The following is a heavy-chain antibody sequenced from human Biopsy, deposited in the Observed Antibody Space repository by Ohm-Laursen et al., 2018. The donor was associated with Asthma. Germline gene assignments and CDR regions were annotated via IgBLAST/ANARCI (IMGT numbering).Heavy chain of an antibody. V-gene: IGHV4-39*02. J-gene: IGHJ4*02. CDR3: ARSSHINWGGYFDY. Sequence: SETLSLTCTVSGGSMSSSSYYWGWIRQPPGKGLEWMGSISYTGSAYHNPSLKSRVTISVDTSKNHFSLKLSSVTAADTAVYYCARSSHINWGGYFDYWGQGTLVTVSS. CDR2: ISYTGSA. D-gene: IGHD7-27*01. CDR1: GGSMSSSSYY.